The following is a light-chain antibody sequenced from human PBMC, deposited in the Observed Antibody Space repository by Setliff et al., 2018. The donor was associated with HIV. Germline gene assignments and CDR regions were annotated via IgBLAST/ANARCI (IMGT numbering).Light chain of an antibody. V-gene: IGLV2-14*03. CDR1: TNDVGGYNY. CDR2: DVN. Sequence: QSALTQPASVSGSPGQSITISCTGTTNDVGGYNYVSWYQQHPGKAPKHMIYDVNNRPSGISDRFSCSKAGNTASLTISGLQTEDEADYYCASYTSRSTYVFGTGTKVTVL. J-gene: IGLJ1*01. CDR3: ASYTSRSTYV.